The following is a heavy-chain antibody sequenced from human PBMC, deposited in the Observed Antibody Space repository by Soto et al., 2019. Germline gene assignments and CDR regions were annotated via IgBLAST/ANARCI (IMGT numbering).Heavy chain of an antibody. CDR2: INPNSGGT. CDR1: GYIFTDYY. D-gene: IGHD6-19*01. Sequence: ASVKVSCKASGYIFTDYYIHWVRQAPGQGLEWMGWINPNSGGTNYAQKFQGRVTMTRDTSISTAYMELNRLTSDDTAVFYCARIIRYSSPLGLRLDPWGQGTLVTVSS. J-gene: IGHJ5*02. V-gene: IGHV1-2*02. CDR3: ARIIRYSSPLGLRLDP.